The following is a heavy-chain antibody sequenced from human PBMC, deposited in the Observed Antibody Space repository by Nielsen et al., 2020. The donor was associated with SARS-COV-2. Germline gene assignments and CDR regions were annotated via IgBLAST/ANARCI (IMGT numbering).Heavy chain of an antibody. CDR1: GYTFTSYY. V-gene: IGHV1-46*01. J-gene: IGHJ6*02. Sequence: ASVKVSCKASGYTFTSYYMHWVRQAPGQGLEWMGIINPSGGSTSYAQKFQGRVTMTRDTSTSTVYMELSSLRSEDTAVYYCAREPLSSTGYYGYGMDVWGQGTTVTVSS. CDR3: AREPLSSTGYYGYGMDV. CDR2: INPSGGST. D-gene: IGHD3-9*01.